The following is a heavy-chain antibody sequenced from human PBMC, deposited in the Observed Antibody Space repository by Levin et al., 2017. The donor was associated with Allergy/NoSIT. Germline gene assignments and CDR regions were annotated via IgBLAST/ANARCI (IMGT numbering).Heavy chain of an antibody. J-gene: IGHJ4*02. CDR1: GYSFRSYG. CDR2: INPGNGET. V-gene: IGHV1-3*01. D-gene: IGHD3/OR15-3a*01. Sequence: ASVKVSCKASGYSFRSYGLQWMRQVPGQRLEWLGWINPGNGETRYSQNFQGRVTITRDTYASTGYMELITLTSEDTAVYYCARDNDDFSTGYYVFEKWGQGTLVTVSS. CDR3: ARDNDDFSTGYYVFEK.